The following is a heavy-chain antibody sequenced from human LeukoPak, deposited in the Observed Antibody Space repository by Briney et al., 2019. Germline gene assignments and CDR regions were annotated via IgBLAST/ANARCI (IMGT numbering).Heavy chain of an antibody. CDR3: ARRGNWNDFDY. Sequence: EASVKVSCKASGYTFTSYGFTWVRQAPGQGLEWMGWINSYNGNTQYAPKFKGRVTTTIDTSTSTAYMELRSLRSDDTAVYYCARRGNWNDFDYWGQGTLVIASS. CDR2: INSYNGNT. J-gene: IGHJ4*02. D-gene: IGHD1-20*01. CDR1: GYTFTSYG. V-gene: IGHV1-18*01.